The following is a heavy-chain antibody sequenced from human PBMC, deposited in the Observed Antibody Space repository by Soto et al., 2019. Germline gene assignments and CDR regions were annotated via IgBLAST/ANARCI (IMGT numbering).Heavy chain of an antibody. V-gene: IGHV5-10-1*01. Sequence: ESLKISFKGSGYTFTDYWISWVRQIPGKGLEWMGRIDPSDSYTSNSPSFQGHVTISADKSINTAYMQWSSLKASDTAMYYCVRHRVGSYYYFDYWGQGTLVTVSS. CDR3: VRHRVGSYYYFDY. D-gene: IGHD1-26*01. J-gene: IGHJ4*02. CDR1: GYTFTDYW. CDR2: IDPSDSYT.